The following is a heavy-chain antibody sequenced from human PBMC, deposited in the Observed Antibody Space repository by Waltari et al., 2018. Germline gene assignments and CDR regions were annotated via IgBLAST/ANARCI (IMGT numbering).Heavy chain of an antibody. Sequence: QLQLQESGPGLVKPSETLSLSCTVSGDSISRSDYYWGWIRQPPGKGLEWNGSVDDSGNSYYNPSLKSRVDISTDTSKNQLSLRLTSVTAADSAVYHCARQRPAALVAWFDSWGQGTPVIVSS. CDR2: VDDSGNS. CDR3: ARQRPAALVAWFDS. V-gene: IGHV4-39*07. CDR1: GDSISRSDYY. J-gene: IGHJ5*01. D-gene: IGHD2-2*01.